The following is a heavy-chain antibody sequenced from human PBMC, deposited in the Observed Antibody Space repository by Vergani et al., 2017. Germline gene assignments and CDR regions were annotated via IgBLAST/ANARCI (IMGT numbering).Heavy chain of an antibody. CDR3: TRDVTRVVVIAIRFDY. V-gene: IGHV3-49*05. CDR1: GFTFGDYA. D-gene: IGHD2-21*01. Sequence: EVQLVESGGGLVKPGRSLRLSCTASGFTFGDYAMSWFRQAPGKGLEWVGFIRSKAYGETTEYAASVKGRFTISRDDSKSIAYLQMNSLKTEDTAVYYCTRDVTRVVVIAIRFDYWGQGTLVTVSS. J-gene: IGHJ4*02. CDR2: IRSKAYGETT.